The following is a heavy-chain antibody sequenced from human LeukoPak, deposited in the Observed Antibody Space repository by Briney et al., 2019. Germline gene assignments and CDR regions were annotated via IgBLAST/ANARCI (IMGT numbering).Heavy chain of an antibody. CDR1: GGTFSSYA. J-gene: IGHJ5*02. D-gene: IGHD2-2*02. CDR3: ARVECSSTSCYNVWFDP. CDR2: IIPIFGTA. V-gene: IGHV1-69*05. Sequence: SVKVSCKASGGTFSSYAISWVRQAPGQGLEWMGGIIPIFGTANYAQKFQGRVTITTDESTSTAYMELSSLRSEDTAVYYCARVECSSTSCYNVWFDPWGQGTLVSVSS.